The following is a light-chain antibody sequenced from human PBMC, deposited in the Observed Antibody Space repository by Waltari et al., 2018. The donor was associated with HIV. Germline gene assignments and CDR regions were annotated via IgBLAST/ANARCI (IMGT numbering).Light chain of an antibody. V-gene: IGKV3-15*01. J-gene: IGKJ1*01. CDR2: ASS. Sequence: EMVVTQSPATLSVSTGDRVTLSCRASQSVSINLAWYQQKPGQAPRLLIYASSIRATGVPARFRGSESGTDFTLTISSFQSEDLAVYVCQQYNNWPRGTFGPGTKVEV. CDR1: QSVSIN. CDR3: QQYNNWPRGT.